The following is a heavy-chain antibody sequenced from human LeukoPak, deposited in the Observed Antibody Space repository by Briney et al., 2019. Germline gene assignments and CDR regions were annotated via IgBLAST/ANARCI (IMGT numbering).Heavy chain of an antibody. CDR3: AKGWATVPNDY. D-gene: IGHD4-17*01. J-gene: IGHJ4*02. V-gene: IGHV3-23*01. Sequence: GGSLSLSCEVSGIPFNTYAMSWFRQAPGRGLNWVSGISGGGNTTYYTDSVKGRFAIYRDNSRNTLYLQMNSLRAEDTAVYFCAKGWATVPNDYWGQGTLVTVSS. CDR2: ISGGGNTT. CDR1: GIPFNTYA.